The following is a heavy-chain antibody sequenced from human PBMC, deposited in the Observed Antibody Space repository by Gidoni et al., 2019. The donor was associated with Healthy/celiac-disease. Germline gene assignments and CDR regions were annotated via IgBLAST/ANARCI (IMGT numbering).Heavy chain of an antibody. D-gene: IGHD6-19*01. CDR1: GFTFSKAW. V-gene: IGHV3-15*01. CDR2: IKSKTDGGTT. Sequence: CAASGFTFSKAWMSWVRQAPGKGLEWVGRIKSKTDGGTTDYAAPVKGRFTISRDDSKNTLYLQMNSLKTEDTAVYYCTTDIAVAGTPDYYYGMDVWGQGTTVTVSS. J-gene: IGHJ6*02. CDR3: TTDIAVAGTPDYYYGMDV.